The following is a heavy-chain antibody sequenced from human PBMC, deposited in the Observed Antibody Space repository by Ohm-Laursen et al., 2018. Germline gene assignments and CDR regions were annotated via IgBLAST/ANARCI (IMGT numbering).Heavy chain of an antibody. Sequence: SLRLSCAASGFAFEDSWMTWVRQAPGKGLGWVSGFSGSGGTTYYADSVKGRFTISRDSSKNTVFLQMNSLRVEDTAVYYCARGYNYGSDYWGQETLVTVSS. CDR2: FSGSGGTT. V-gene: IGHV3-23*01. D-gene: IGHD5-18*01. CDR3: ARGYNYGSDY. CDR1: GFAFEDSW. J-gene: IGHJ4*02.